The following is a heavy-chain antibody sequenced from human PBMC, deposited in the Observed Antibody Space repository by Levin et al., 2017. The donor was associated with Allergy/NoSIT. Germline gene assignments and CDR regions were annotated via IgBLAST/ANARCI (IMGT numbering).Heavy chain of an antibody. V-gene: IGHV3-7*01. Sequence: LSLTCAASGFTFGSHWMNWARQTPGMGLEWVASIAGVGTEEFYVDSVKGRFTVSRDNVKNSLHLQMNSLRAEDTAIYYCVKDYNWGFDYWGQGVLVTVSS. D-gene: IGHD7-27*01. CDR1: GFTFGSHW. CDR2: IAGVGTEE. CDR3: VKDYNWGFDY. J-gene: IGHJ4*02.